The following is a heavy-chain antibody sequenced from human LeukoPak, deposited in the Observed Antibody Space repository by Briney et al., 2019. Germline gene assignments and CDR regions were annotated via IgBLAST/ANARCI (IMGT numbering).Heavy chain of an antibody. CDR3: VWSGYYSAYYYYYMDV. D-gene: IGHD3-3*01. Sequence: GASVKVSCKVSGYTLTELSMHWVRQAPGKGLEWMGGFDPEDGETIYAQKFQGRVTMTEDTSTDTAYMELSSLRSEDTAVHYCVWSGYYSAYYYYYMDVWGKGTTVTVSS. CDR1: GYTLTELS. V-gene: IGHV1-24*01. CDR2: FDPEDGET. J-gene: IGHJ6*03.